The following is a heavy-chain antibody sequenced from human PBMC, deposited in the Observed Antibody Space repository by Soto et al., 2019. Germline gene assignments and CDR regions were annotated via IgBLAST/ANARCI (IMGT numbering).Heavy chain of an antibody. CDR2: ISAYNGNT. Sequence: QVQLVQSGAEVKKPGASVKVSCKASGYTFTSYGISWVRQAPGQGLEWMGWISAYNGNTKYAQKLQGRITMTTETSTSTAYMELRSLRSDDTAVYYCARVGDFGYYDYVWGNYRYAYFDYWGQGTLVTISS. V-gene: IGHV1-18*01. J-gene: IGHJ4*02. CDR3: ARVGDFGYYDYVWGNYRYAYFDY. D-gene: IGHD3-16*02. CDR1: GYTFTSYG.